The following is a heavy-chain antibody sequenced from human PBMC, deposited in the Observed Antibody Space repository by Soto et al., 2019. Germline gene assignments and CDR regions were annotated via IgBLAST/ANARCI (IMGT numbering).Heavy chain of an antibody. D-gene: IGHD2-15*01. CDR2: ISGSGGST. Sequence: EVQLLESGGGLVQPGGSLRLSCAASGFTFSSYAMSWVRQAPGKGLEWVSAISGSGGSTYYADSVKGRFTISRDNSKNPLYLQMNSLRAEDTAVYYCAKPSLAATPYYYYGMDVWGQGTTVTVSS. V-gene: IGHV3-23*01. CDR3: AKPSLAATPYYYYGMDV. CDR1: GFTFSSYA. J-gene: IGHJ6*02.